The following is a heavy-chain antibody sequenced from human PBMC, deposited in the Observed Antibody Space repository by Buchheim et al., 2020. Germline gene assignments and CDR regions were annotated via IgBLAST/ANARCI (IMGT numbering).Heavy chain of an antibody. CDR2: VYNTGST. Sequence: QVQLQESGPGLVKPSETLSLTRNVSGDSMNNHYWSWIRQPAGRGLEWIGDVYNTGSTSTNPSLASRVSVSIDTSKNQLSLRLSSVTAADTGAYYCAREKTSGYYQHHAFDLWGQGT. CDR1: GDSMNNHY. CDR3: AREKTSGYYQHHAFDL. V-gene: IGHV4-4*07. D-gene: IGHD3-22*01. J-gene: IGHJ3*01.